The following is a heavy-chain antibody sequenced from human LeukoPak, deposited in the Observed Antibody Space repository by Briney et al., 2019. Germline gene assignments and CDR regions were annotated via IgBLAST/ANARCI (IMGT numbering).Heavy chain of an antibody. CDR1: GFTFSSYW. CDR3: ARDVGGIAAVTFDY. D-gene: IGHD6-13*01. J-gene: IGHJ4*02. CDR2: ISSSSSYI. Sequence: PGGSLRLSCAASGFTFSSYWMSWVRQAPGKGLEWVSSISSSSSYIYYADSVKGRFTISRDNAKNSLYLQMNSLRAEDTAVYYCARDVGGIAAVTFDYWGQGTLVTVSS. V-gene: IGHV3-21*01.